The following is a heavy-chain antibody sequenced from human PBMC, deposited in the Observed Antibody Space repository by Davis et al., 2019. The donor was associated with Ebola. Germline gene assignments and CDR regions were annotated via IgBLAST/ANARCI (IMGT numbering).Heavy chain of an antibody. D-gene: IGHD5-24*01. J-gene: IGHJ6*02. Sequence: PGGSLRLSCAASGFTFSGSAMHWVRQASGKGLEWVGRIRSKANSYATAYAASVKGRFTISRDNSKNRAYLQMNSLRAEDTAVYYCARKRWLQYPPYYYYGMDVWGQGTTVTFSS. CDR2: IRSKANSYAT. V-gene: IGHV3-73*01. CDR3: ARKRWLQYPPYYYYGMDV. CDR1: GFTFSGSA.